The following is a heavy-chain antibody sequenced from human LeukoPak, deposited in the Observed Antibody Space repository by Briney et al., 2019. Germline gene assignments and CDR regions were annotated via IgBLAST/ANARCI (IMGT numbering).Heavy chain of an antibody. CDR1: GGTFTSYA. CDR3: ARDKGIAAAGTT. J-gene: IGHJ5*02. V-gene: IGHV1-69*13. CDR2: IIPIFGTA. Sequence: SVKVSCKASGGTFTSYAINWVRQAPGQGLEWMGGIIPIFGTANYAQKFQGRVTITADESTSTAYMELSSLRSEDTAVYYCARDKGIAAAGTTWGQGTLVTVSS. D-gene: IGHD6-13*01.